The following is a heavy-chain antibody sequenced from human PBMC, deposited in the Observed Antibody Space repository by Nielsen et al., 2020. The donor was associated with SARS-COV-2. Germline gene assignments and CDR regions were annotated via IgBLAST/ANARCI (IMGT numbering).Heavy chain of an antibody. D-gene: IGHD2-15*01. V-gene: IGHV3-9*01. J-gene: IGHJ4*02. Sequence: GGSLRLSCAASGFTFDDYAMHWVRRVPGKGLEWVSDISWNSVDIGYADSVKGRFTISRDNVKNSLYLQMNSLRAEDTALYYCAKDSGGISAVYWGQGTLVTVSS. CDR1: GFTFDDYA. CDR2: ISWNSVDI. CDR3: AKDSGGISAVY.